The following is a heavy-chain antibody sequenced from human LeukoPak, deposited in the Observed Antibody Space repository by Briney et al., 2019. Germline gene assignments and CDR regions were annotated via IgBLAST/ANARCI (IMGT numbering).Heavy chain of an antibody. CDR2: INTNTGNP. V-gene: IGHV7-4-1*02. J-gene: IGHJ6*02. CDR1: GYTFTSYA. CDR3: ARDHSQYQLLSGHYYYGMDV. Sequence: AASVKVSCKASGYTFTSYAMNWVRQAPGQGLEWMGWINTNTGNPTYAQGFTGRFVFSLDTSVSTAYLQISSLKAEDTAVYYCARDHSQYQLLSGHYYYGMDVWGQGTTVTVSS. D-gene: IGHD2-2*01.